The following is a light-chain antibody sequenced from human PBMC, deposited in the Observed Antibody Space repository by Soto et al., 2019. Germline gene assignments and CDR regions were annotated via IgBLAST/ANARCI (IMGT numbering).Light chain of an antibody. CDR1: QSVSSSN. CDR2: AAS. CDR3: QQYLTSPKT. V-gene: IGKV3-20*01. J-gene: IGKJ1*01. Sequence: DSVLAQSPGALSVSPGERATLSCRAGQSVSSSNLSWYQQKPAPAPRLLIYAASRRAPGIPERFSGSGSGTDFTLTISRLEPEDFAVYYCQQYLTSPKTFGQGTKVDTK.